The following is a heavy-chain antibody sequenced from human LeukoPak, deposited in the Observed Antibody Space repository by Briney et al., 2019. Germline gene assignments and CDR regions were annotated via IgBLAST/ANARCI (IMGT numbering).Heavy chain of an antibody. Sequence: PSETLSLTCTVSGGSISSYYWSWIRQPPGKGLEWIGYVYYSGSTNYNPSLQSRVTISVDTSKNQFSLKLSSVTAADTAMYYCARHPGGVVGASFYYGMDVWGQGTTATVSS. D-gene: IGHD2-15*01. V-gene: IGHV4-59*08. CDR2: VYYSGST. CDR3: ARHPGGVVGASFYYGMDV. J-gene: IGHJ6*02. CDR1: GGSISSYY.